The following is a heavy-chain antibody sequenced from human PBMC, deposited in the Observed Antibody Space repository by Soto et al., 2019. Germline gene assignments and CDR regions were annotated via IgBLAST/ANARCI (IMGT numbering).Heavy chain of an antibody. J-gene: IGHJ6*02. Sequence: QVQLVQSGAEVKKPGASVKVSCKASGYTFTGYYMHWVRQAPGQGLEWMRWINPNSGYTSYAQKFQGRVTTTRDAPVTTDYMKMRRLGSDDTAVYYCARGHCSSTSCEGSDYDYGLDVWGQGTTVTVSS. V-gene: IGHV1-2*02. CDR2: INPNSGYT. CDR3: ARGHCSSTSCEGSDYDYGLDV. CDR1: GYTFTGYY. D-gene: IGHD2-2*01.